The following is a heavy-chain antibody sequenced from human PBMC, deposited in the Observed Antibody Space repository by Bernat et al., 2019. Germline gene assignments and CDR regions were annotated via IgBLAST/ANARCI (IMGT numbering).Heavy chain of an antibody. J-gene: IGHJ4*02. D-gene: IGHD3-22*01. CDR2: ISSSSTI. CDR3: ASANTYYYDSSGYYYFDY. Sequence: EVQLVESGGGLVQPGGSLRLSCAASGFTFSSYSMNWVRQAPGKGLEWVSYISSSSTIYYADSVKGRFTISRDNAKNSLYLQMNSLRAEDTAVYYCASANTYYYDSSGYYYFDYWGQGTLVTVSS. CDR1: GFTFSSYS. V-gene: IGHV3-48*01.